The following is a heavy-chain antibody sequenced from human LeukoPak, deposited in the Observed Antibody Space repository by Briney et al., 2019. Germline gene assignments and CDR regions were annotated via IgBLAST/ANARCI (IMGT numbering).Heavy chain of an antibody. CDR1: GFTVSSNY. D-gene: IGHD6-19*01. Sequence: PGGSLRLSCAASGFTVSSNYMSWVRQAPGKGLEWVSVIYSGGSTYYADSVKGRFTISRDNSKNTLYLQMNSMGAEDTAVYYCAPSPSIAVAGLLAYWGQGTLVTVSS. CDR2: IYSGGST. CDR3: APSPSIAVAGLLAY. J-gene: IGHJ4*02. V-gene: IGHV3-66*01.